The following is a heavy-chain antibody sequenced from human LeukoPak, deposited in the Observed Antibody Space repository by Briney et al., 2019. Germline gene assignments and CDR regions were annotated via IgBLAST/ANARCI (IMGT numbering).Heavy chain of an antibody. CDR3: ARDPGNPFDY. CDR2: IYHSGST. J-gene: IGHJ4*02. CDR1: GYSISGGYY. Sequence: SETLSLTCTVSGYSISGGYYWGWIRQPPGKGLEWIGSIYHSGSTYYNPSLKRRVTISVDTSKNQFSLKLSSVTAADTAVYYCARDPGNPFDYWGQGTLVTVSS. D-gene: IGHD4-23*01. V-gene: IGHV4-38-2*02.